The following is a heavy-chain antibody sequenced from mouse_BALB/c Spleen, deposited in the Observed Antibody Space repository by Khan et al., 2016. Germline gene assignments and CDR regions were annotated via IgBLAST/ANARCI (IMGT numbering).Heavy chain of an antibody. V-gene: IGHV6-6*02. CDR1: GFTFSNYW. Sequence: EVKLEVSGGGLVQPGGSMKLSCVASGFTFSNYWMNWVRQSPEKGLEWVAEIRLKSNNYATHYAESVKGRFTISRDDSKSSAYLQMNNLRAEDTGIYYCTTGFAYWGQGTLVTVSA. CDR3: TTGFAY. CDR2: IRLKSNNYAT. J-gene: IGHJ3*01.